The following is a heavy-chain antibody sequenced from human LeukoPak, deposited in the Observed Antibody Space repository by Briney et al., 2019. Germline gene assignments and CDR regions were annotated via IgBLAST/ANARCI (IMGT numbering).Heavy chain of an antibody. Sequence: SQTLSLTCTVSGGSISSGDYYRSWIRQPPGKGPEWIGYIYYSGITYYNPSLKSRPIISVDTSKNQFSLRLSSVTAADTAVYYCARVNYYYMDVWGKGTTVTVSS. J-gene: IGHJ6*03. V-gene: IGHV4-30-4*08. CDR2: IYYSGIT. D-gene: IGHD4-23*01. CDR1: GGSISSGDYY. CDR3: ARVNYYYMDV.